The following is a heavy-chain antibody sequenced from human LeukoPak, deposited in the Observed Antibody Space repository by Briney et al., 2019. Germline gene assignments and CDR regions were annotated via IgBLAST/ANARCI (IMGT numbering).Heavy chain of an antibody. CDR3: AREGDFWSGYTNWFDP. CDR2: IYYSGST. Sequence: SETLSLTCTVSGCSISSYYWSWIRQPPGKGLEWIGYIYYSGSTNYNPSLKSRVTISVDTSKNKFSLKLSSVAAADTAVYYCAREGDFWSGYTNWFDPWGQGTLVTVSS. V-gene: IGHV4-59*01. J-gene: IGHJ5*02. CDR1: GCSISSYY. D-gene: IGHD3-3*01.